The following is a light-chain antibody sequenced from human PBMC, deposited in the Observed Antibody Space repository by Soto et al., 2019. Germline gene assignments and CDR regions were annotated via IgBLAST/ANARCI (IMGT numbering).Light chain of an antibody. CDR1: QSLVYSDGNTY. V-gene: IGKV2-30*01. CDR3: MQSVQLPST. J-gene: IGKJ5*01. CDR2: KVS. Sequence: DVVMTQSPLSLPVTLGQPAAISCRSSQSLVYSDGNTYLNWFHQRPGQSPRRLIYKVSNRDSGVPDRFSGSGSGTDFTLKISRVEAEDVGVYYCMQSVQLPSTFGQGTRLEIK.